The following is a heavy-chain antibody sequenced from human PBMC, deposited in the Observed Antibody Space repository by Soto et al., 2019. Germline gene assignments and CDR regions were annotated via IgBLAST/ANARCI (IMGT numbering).Heavy chain of an antibody. J-gene: IGHJ4*02. CDR2: IYYSGST. V-gene: IGHV4-59*01. CDR1: GRSISSYY. CDR3: ARAPATYYDYVWGSYRYNSFDY. Sequence: SQTLSLNCTVSGRSISSYYWSWIRQPPGQGLEWFGYIYYSGSTNYNPSLKSLVTISVDTSKNQFSLKLSSVTAADTAVYYCARAPATYYDYVWGSYRYNSFDYWGQGTLVTVSS. D-gene: IGHD3-16*02.